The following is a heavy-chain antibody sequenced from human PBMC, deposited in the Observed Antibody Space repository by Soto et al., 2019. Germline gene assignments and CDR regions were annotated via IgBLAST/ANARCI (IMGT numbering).Heavy chain of an antibody. CDR2: ISYDGSNK. CDR1: GFTSSNYG. CDR3: AKDVDIAATISHGMDV. V-gene: IGHV3-30*18. J-gene: IGHJ6*02. Sequence: PGGSLRLSCAASGFTSSNYGMHWVRQAPGKGLEWVAVISYDGSNKYYADSVKGRFTISRDNSKNTLYLQMNSLRAEDTAVYYCAKDVDIAATISHGMDVWGQGTTLTVS. D-gene: IGHD5-12*01.